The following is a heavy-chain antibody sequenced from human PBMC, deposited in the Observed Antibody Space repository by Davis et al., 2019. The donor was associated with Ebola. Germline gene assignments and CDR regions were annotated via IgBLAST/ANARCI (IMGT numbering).Heavy chain of an antibody. CDR1: GVSIRSGEYY. Sequence: MPSETLSLTCTVSGVSIRSGEYYWSWIRQHPGKGLEWIGHIFYSGATYYNPSLKGRITISIDTSKNQFSLELSSVTAADTAVYYCARGHFYDSSGYFSWGQGTPVTVSS. CDR2: IFYSGAT. J-gene: IGHJ5*02. V-gene: IGHV4-31*03. D-gene: IGHD3-22*01. CDR3: ARGHFYDSSGYFS.